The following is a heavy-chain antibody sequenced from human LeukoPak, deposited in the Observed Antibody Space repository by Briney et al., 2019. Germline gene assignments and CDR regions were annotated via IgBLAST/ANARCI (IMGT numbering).Heavy chain of an antibody. CDR3: ARSIARSYASDYAMDV. V-gene: IGHV4-61*08. CDR2: IYYTGST. Sequence: SSETLSLTCTVSGGSISSGDYYWSWIRQPPGKGLEWIEYIYYTGSTKYNPSLKSRVTISADTSKKQFSLRLTSVTAADTAVYFCARSIARSYASDYAMDVWGQGTTVTVSS. CDR1: GGSISSGDYY. D-gene: IGHD1-26*01. J-gene: IGHJ6*02.